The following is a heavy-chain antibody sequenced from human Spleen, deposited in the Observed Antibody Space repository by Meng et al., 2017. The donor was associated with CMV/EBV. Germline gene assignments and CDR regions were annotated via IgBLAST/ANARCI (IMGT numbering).Heavy chain of an antibody. D-gene: IGHD2-2*02. CDR1: GGSISSYY. CDR3: ARAGADIVVVPAAILAPDHYYYYGMDV. CDR2: IYYSGST. J-gene: IGHJ6*02. Sequence: SETLSLTCTVSGGSISSYYWSWIRQPPGKGLEWIGYIYYSGSTNYNPSLKSRVTISVDTSTNQFSLKLSSVTAADTAVYYCARAGADIVVVPAAILAPDHYYYYGMDVWGQGTTVTVSS. V-gene: IGHV4-59*01.